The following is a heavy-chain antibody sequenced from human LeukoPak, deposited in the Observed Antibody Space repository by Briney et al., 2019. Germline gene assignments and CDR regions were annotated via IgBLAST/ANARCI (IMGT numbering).Heavy chain of an antibody. D-gene: IGHD4-17*01. J-gene: IGHJ4*02. V-gene: IGHV4-39*01. CDR2: IYYSGST. Sequence: SETLSLTCTVSGGSISSSSYYWGWIRQPPGKGLEWIGSIYYSGSTYYNPSLKSRVTISVDTSKNQFSLKLSSVTAADTAVYYCARATVTTSYYFDHWGQGTLVTVSS. CDR1: GGSISSSSYY. CDR3: ARATVTTSYYFDH.